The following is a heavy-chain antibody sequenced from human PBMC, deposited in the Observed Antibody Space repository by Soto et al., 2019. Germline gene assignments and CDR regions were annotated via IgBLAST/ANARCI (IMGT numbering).Heavy chain of an antibody. CDR3: ARLATRYYFDY. CDR1: GGSISSYY. Sequence: PSETLSLTCTVSGGSISSYYWSWIRQPPGKGLEWIGYIYYSGSTNYNPSLKSRVTISVDTSKNQFSLKMSSVTAADTAVYYCARLATRYYFDYWGPGTLVTVSS. D-gene: IGHD1-1*01. J-gene: IGHJ4*02. V-gene: IGHV4-59*01. CDR2: IYYSGST.